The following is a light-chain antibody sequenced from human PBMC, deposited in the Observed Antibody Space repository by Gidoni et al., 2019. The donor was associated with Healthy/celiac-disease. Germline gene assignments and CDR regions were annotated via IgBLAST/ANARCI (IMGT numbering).Light chain of an antibody. CDR1: SLRSYY. Sequence: SSELTQDPAVSVALGQTVRSTCQGDSLRSYYASWYQQKPGQAPVLVIYGQNNRPSGIPGRFSGSSSGNTASLTITGAQAEDEADYYCNSRDSSGNHRVVFGGGTKLTVL. CDR3: NSRDSSGNHRVV. V-gene: IGLV3-19*01. CDR2: GQN. J-gene: IGLJ2*01.